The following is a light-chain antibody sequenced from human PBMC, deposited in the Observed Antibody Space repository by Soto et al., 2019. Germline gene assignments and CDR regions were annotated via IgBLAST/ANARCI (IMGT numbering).Light chain of an antibody. J-gene: IGKJ1*01. V-gene: IGKV1-5*03. CDR1: QSISIW. CDR2: KAS. Sequence: DIQMTQYPSTLSASVRDRVTIPCRASQSISIWSAWYQQKPRKAPQLLIYKASSLGNGVPSGLSGSGSGTEFTLTISSLTPDDSATYYCQQYDNHSTFGHGTKVDI. CDR3: QQYDNHST.